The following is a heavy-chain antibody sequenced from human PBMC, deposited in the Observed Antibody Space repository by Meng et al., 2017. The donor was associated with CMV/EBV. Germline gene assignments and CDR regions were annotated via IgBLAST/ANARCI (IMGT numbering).Heavy chain of an antibody. Sequence: GSLRLSCTVSGGSVSSGSYYWSWLRQPPGKGLEWIVYIYYSGSTNYNPSLKSRVTISVDTSKNQFSLKLSSVTAADTAVYYCARAVADYDFWSGYPWGMDVWGQGTMVTVSS. CDR3: ARAVADYDFWSGYPWGMDV. J-gene: IGHJ6*02. V-gene: IGHV4-61*01. D-gene: IGHD3-3*01. CDR1: GGSVSSGSYY. CDR2: IYYSGST.